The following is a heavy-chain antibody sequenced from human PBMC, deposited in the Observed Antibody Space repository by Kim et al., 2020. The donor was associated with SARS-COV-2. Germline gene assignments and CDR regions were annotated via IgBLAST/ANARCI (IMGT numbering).Heavy chain of an antibody. J-gene: IGHJ3*02. CDR3: VKGSRYDFWSGPEPLNNAFDI. CDR2: ISSNGGST. CDR1: GFTFSSYA. Sequence: GGSLRLSCSASGFTFSSYAMHWVRQAPGKGLEYVSAISSNGGSTYYADSVKGRFTISRDNSKNTLYLQMSSLRAEDTAVYYCVKGSRYDFWSGPEPLNNAFDIWGQGTMVTVSS. V-gene: IGHV3-64D*09. D-gene: IGHD3-3*01.